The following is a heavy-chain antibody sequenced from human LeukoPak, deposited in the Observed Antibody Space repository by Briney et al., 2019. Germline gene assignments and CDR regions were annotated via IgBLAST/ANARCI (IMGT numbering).Heavy chain of an antibody. CDR2: IYYSGST. J-gene: IGHJ5*02. Sequence: PSETLSLTCTVSGGSISSYYWSWIRQPPGKGLEWIGYIYYSGSTNYNPSLKSRVTISVDTSKNQFSLKLSSVTAADTAVYYCVRDLSDWFDPWGQGTLVTVSS. CDR1: GGSISSYY. V-gene: IGHV4-59*01. CDR3: VRDLSDWFDP.